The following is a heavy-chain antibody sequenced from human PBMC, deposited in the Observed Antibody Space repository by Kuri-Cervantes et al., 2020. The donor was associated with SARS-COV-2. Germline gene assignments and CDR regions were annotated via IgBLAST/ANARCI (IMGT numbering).Heavy chain of an antibody. D-gene: IGHD6-13*01. CDR3: ARDSVMPRTWGVISSWRGVDY. V-gene: IGHV3-48*02. CDR1: GFTFSSYS. J-gene: IGHJ4*02. CDR2: ISSSSSTI. Sequence: GGSLRLSCAASGFTFSSYSMNWVRQAPGKGLEWVSYISSSSSTIYYADSVKGRFTISRDNAKNSLYLQMNSPRDEDTAVYYCARDSVMPRTWGVISSWRGVDYWGQGTLVTVSS.